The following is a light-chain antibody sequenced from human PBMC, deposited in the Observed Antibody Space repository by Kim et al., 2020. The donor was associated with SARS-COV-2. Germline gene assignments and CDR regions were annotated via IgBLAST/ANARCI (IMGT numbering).Light chain of an antibody. CDR2: QDS. V-gene: IGLV3-1*01. Sequence: VSPGQTASITCSGDEVGDKYACWYQQKPGQSPVLVIYQDSKRPSGIPERFSGSNSGNTATLTISGTQAMDEADYYCQAWDSSIVVFGGGTQLTVL. J-gene: IGLJ2*01. CDR1: EVGDKY. CDR3: QAWDSSIVV.